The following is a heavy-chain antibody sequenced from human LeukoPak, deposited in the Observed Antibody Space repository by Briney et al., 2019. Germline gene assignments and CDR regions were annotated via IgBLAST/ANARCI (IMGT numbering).Heavy chain of an antibody. V-gene: IGHV4-59*03. D-gene: IGHD1-26*01. CDR2: LYFSCST. J-gene: IGHJ4*02. Sequence: SWGRQTTRKEMEWVRYLYFSCSTNYTPSLRSRLTISLDTSTNQFSLKVTSVTAADTAVYYCATMSGRYYAYFDYWGQGTLVTVSS. CDR3: ATMSGRYYAYFDY.